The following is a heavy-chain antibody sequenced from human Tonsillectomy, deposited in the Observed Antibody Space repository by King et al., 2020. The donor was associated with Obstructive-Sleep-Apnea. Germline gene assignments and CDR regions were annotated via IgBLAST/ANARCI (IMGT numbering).Heavy chain of an antibody. Sequence: VQLVESGAEVKKPGASVKVSCKASGYTFTGYYMHWVRQAPGQGLEWMGWINPNSGGTNYAQKFQGWVTMTRDTSIITAYMELSRLRSDDTAVYYCAREGHVNTAMAFFDYWGQGTLVTVSS. CDR2: INPNSGGT. CDR3: AREGHVNTAMAFFDY. CDR1: GYTFTGYY. D-gene: IGHD5-18*01. J-gene: IGHJ4*02. V-gene: IGHV1-2*04.